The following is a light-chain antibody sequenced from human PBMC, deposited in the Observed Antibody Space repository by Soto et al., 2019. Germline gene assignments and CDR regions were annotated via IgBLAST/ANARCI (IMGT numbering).Light chain of an antibody. CDR2: GAT. J-gene: IGKJ1*01. CDR3: LQHNRYPWT. V-gene: IGKV1-17*03. Sequence: DIQMTQSPSAVSASVGDRFTMTCRTSQDITSYLVWFQQKPGKVPERLIYGATNLQSGVPSRFSGSGSGTEFTLTISSLQPEDFATYYCLQHNRYPWTFGQGTKVDIK. CDR1: QDITSY.